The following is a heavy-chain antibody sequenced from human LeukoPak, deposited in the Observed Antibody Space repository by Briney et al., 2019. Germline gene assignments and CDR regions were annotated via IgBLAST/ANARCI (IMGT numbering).Heavy chain of an antibody. V-gene: IGHV3-7*01. D-gene: IGHD6-13*01. J-gene: IGHJ4*02. CDR3: ARVMGSRPYLKQQLAY. CDR1: GFTLSSYW. Sequence: GGSLRLSCAASGFTLSSYWMSWVRQAPGKGLERVANIKQDGSEKYYVDSVKGRFTISRDNAKNSLYLQMNSLRAEDTAVYYCARVMGSRPYLKQQLAYWSQGTLVTVSS. CDR2: IKQDGSEK.